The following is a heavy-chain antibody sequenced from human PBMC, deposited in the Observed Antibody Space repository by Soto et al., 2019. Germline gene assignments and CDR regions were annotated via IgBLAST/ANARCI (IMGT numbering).Heavy chain of an antibody. Sequence: QVQLQESGPGLVKPSETLSLTCTVSGGSISSYYWSWIRQPPGKGLEWIGYIYYSGSTNYNPSLKSRVTISLDTSKNQCSLKLSSVTAADTAVYYCARDYGDYEVPQYNWFDPWGQGTLVTVSS. CDR2: IYYSGST. J-gene: IGHJ5*02. V-gene: IGHV4-59*08. CDR1: GGSISSYY. CDR3: ARDYGDYEVPQYNWFDP. D-gene: IGHD4-17*01.